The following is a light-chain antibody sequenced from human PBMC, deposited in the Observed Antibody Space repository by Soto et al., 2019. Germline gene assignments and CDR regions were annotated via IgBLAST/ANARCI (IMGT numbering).Light chain of an antibody. Sequence: DIQMTQSPSSLSASVGDRVTITCRASQSISSYLNWYQQKPGKAPKLLIYAASSLQSGVPSRFSGSGSGTDFTLTISSLQPEDFATYYCQQSYSTPPTCGGGTQVEI. CDR1: QSISSY. V-gene: IGKV1-39*01. CDR3: QQSYSTPPT. CDR2: AAS. J-gene: IGKJ4*01.